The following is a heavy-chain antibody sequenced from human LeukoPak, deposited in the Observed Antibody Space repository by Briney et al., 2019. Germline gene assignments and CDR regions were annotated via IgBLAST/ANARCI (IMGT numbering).Heavy chain of an antibody. V-gene: IGHV4-30-4*08. CDR3: ARNLLIAVADTCHDAFDI. CDR1: GGSISSGDYY. CDR2: IYYSGST. D-gene: IGHD6-19*01. Sequence: SQTLSLTCTVSGGSISSGDYYWSWIRQPPGKGLEWIGYIYYSGSTYYNPSLKSRVTISVDTSKNQFSLKLSSVTAADTAVYYCARNLLIAVADTCHDAFDIWGQGTMVTVSS. J-gene: IGHJ3*02.